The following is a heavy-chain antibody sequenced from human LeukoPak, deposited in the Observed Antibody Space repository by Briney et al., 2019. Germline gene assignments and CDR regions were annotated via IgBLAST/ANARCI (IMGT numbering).Heavy chain of an antibody. CDR2: IKEGGSVK. J-gene: IGHJ4*02. V-gene: IGHV3-7*01. CDR1: GFIFSNYW. Sequence: GGALRLSCTPSGFIFSNYWMSWVRQAPGAGLEWVANIKEGGSVKYYADSLRGRFTISRDNAKNSLYLQMDSLRAEDTAVYYCARSGYSSSSIDYWGQGTLVTVTS. CDR3: ARSGYSSSSIDY. D-gene: IGHD6-6*01.